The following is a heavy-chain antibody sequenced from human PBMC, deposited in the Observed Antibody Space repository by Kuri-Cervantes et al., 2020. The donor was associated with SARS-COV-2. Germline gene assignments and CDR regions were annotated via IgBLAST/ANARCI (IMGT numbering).Heavy chain of an antibody. Sequence: SETLSLTCTVSRGSISSSSYYWGWIRQPPGKGLEWIGSIYYSGSTYYNPSLKSRVTISVDTSKNQFSLKLSSVTAADTAVYYCARARYYDSSGYYSYYYYMDVWGKRTTVTVSS. D-gene: IGHD3-22*01. CDR1: RGSISSSSYY. CDR2: IYYSGST. CDR3: ARARYYDSSGYYSYYYYMDV. J-gene: IGHJ6*03. V-gene: IGHV4-39*07.